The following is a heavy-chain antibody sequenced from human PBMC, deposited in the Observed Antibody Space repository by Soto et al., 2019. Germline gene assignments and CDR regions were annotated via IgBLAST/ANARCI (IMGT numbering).Heavy chain of an antibody. Sequence: QMQLVQSGPEVKKPGTSVKVSCKASGFTFTSSAVQWVRQARGQRLEWIGWIVVGSGNTNYAQKFQERVTITRDMSTSTAYMELSSLRSEDTALYYCAAVSPNYGDYVFDYWGQGTLVTVSS. J-gene: IGHJ4*02. CDR2: IVVGSGNT. CDR3: AAVSPNYGDYVFDY. D-gene: IGHD4-17*01. V-gene: IGHV1-58*01. CDR1: GFTFTSSA.